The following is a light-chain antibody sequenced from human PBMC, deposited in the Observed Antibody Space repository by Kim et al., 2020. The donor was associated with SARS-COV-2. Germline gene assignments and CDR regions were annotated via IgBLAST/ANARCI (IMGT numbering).Light chain of an antibody. CDR3: LQDYSYPIT. CDR2: AAS. CDR1: QGIRED. J-gene: IGKJ5*01. Sequence: AIQMTQSPSSLSASVGDRVTFTCRASQGIREDVGWYQQKAGKAPKLLISAASNLQSGVPSRFSGSESGTDFTLTISSLQPEDVAIYYCLQDYSYPITFGQGTRLEIK. V-gene: IGKV1-6*01.